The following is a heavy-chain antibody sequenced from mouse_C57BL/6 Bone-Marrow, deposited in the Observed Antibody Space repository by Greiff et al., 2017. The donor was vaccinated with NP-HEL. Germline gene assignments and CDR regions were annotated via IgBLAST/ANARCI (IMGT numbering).Heavy chain of an antibody. CDR3: TTDSNYVSY. CDR1: GFNIKDDY. CDR2: IDPENGDT. Sequence: EVQLQQSGAELVRPGASVKLSCTASGFNIKDDYMHWVKQRPEQGLEWIGWIDPENGDTEYASKFQGKATITADTSSNTAYLQLSSLTSEDTAVYYCTTDSNYVSYWGQGTTLTVSS. V-gene: IGHV14-4*01. D-gene: IGHD2-5*01. J-gene: IGHJ2*01.